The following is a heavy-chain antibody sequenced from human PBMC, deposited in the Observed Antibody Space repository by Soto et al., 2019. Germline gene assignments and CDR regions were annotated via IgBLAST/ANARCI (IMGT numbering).Heavy chain of an antibody. V-gene: IGHV1-8*01. Sequence: ASVKVSCKASGYTFTSYYINWVRQATGQGLEWMGWMNPNSGNTGYAQKFQGRVTMTRNTSISTAYMELSSLRSEDTAVYYCARVLKPTSSTDYCGPTLLLTVSS. CDR1: GYTFTSYY. J-gene: IGHJ4*02. CDR3: ARVLKPTSSTDY. D-gene: IGHD5-12*01. CDR2: MNPNSGNT.